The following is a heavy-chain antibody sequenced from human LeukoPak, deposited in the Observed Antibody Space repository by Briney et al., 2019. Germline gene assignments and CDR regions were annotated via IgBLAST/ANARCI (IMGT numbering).Heavy chain of an antibody. CDR3: AKAGQYCSGGSCYSLFDY. V-gene: IGHV3-30-3*01. CDR1: GLTFSSYA. Sequence: PGGSLRLSCAASGLTFSSYAMHWVRQAPGKGLEWVAVISFDGSNAYYADSVRGRFTISRDNSKDTLYLQVNSLRAEDTAVYYCAKAGQYCSGGSCYSLFDYWGQGTLVTVSS. D-gene: IGHD2-15*01. CDR2: ISFDGSNA. J-gene: IGHJ4*02.